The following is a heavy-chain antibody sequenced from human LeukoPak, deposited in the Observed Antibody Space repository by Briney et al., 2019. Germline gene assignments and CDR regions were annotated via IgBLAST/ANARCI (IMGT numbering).Heavy chain of an antibody. V-gene: IGHV3-30*18. CDR2: ISYDGSNK. J-gene: IGHJ5*02. CDR3: AKGHWFDP. Sequence: GGSLRLSCAASGFTFSSHGMHWVRQAPGKGLEWVAVISYDGSNKYYADSVKGRFTISRDNSKNTLYLQMNSLRAEDTAVYYCAKGHWFDPWGQGTLVTVSS. CDR1: GFTFSSHG.